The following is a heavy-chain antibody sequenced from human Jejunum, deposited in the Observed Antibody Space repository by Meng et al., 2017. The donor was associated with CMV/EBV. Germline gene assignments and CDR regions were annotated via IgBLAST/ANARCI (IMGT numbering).Heavy chain of an antibody. CDR3: ARGSIFVSFDS. Sequence: QLVRQESGQRLLTPSPTPSLASSVAGGAIGSGDYYWSWIRQPPGKGLEWIGYIHDTGSTSHNPSLKSRVDISLGTSKNQFSLTLNSVTAEDTAVYFCARGSIFVSFDSWGQGTLVTVSS. CDR1: GGAIGSGDYY. CDR2: IHDTGST. D-gene: IGHD3-3*01. J-gene: IGHJ4*02. V-gene: IGHV4-30-4*08.